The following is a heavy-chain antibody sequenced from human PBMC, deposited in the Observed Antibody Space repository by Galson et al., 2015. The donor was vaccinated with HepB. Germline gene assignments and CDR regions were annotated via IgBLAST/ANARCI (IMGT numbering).Heavy chain of an antibody. CDR2: IWYDGSNK. V-gene: IGHV3-33*01. Sequence: SLRLSCAASGFTFSSYGMHWVRQAPGKGLEWVAVIWYDGSNKYYADSVKGRFTISRDNSKNTLYLQMNSLRAEDTAVYYCARYSGSYSVDYWGQGTLVTVSS. CDR3: ARYSGSYSVDY. CDR1: GFTFSSYG. J-gene: IGHJ4*02. D-gene: IGHD1-26*01.